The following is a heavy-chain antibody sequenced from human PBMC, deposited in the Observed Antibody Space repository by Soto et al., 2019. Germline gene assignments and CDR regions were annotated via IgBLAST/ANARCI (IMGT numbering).Heavy chain of an antibody. CDR3: ARGSGGWNDAFDI. CDR2: IWYDGSNK. CDR1: GLTFSSYG. D-gene: IGHD6-19*01. V-gene: IGHV3-33*01. J-gene: IGHJ3*02. Sequence: GGSLRLSCAASGLTFSSYGMHWVRQAPGKGLEWVAVIWYDGSNKYYADSVKGRFTISRDNSKNTLYLQMNSLRAEDTAVYYCARGSGGWNDAFDIWGQGTMVTVSS.